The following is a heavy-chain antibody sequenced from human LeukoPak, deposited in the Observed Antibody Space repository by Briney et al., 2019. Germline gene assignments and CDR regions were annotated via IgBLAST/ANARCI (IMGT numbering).Heavy chain of an antibody. CDR1: GFTFRTYG. CDR2: IWYDGSKK. Sequence: PGGSLRLSCAASGFTFRTYGMHWVRRAPGKGLEWVAVIWYDGSKKYYADSVKGRFTISRDNSKNTLYVQMDSLRAEDTAVYYCAKGNYYSNYGMDVWGQGTTVIVSS. CDR3: AKGNYYSNYGMDV. J-gene: IGHJ6*02. V-gene: IGHV3-33*06.